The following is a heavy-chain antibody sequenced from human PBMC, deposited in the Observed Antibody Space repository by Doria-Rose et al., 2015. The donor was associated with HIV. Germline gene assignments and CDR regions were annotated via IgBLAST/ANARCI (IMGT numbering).Heavy chain of an antibody. Sequence: QITLKESGPVLVKPTETLTLTCTISGVSLSSPGMGVSWIRQPPRKSLEWLAHIFPDDERSYKTSLKSRLTISRGTSKSQVVLTMTDMDPVDTATYYCARIKSSRWYHKYYFDFWGQGTLVIVSA. CDR2: IFPDDER. V-gene: IGHV2-26*03. D-gene: IGHD6-13*01. CDR1: GVSLSSPGMG. J-gene: IGHJ4*02. CDR3: ARIKSSRWYHKYYFDF.